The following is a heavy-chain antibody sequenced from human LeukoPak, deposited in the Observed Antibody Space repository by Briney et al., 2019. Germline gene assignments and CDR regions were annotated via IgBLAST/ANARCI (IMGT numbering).Heavy chain of an antibody. D-gene: IGHD2-21*02. V-gene: IGHV1-8*02. J-gene: IGHJ3*01. CDR2: MNPKSGDP. CDR1: GYSPSDYN. CDR3: ATALTPNTFDV. Sequence: ASVKVSCKASGYSPSDYNINWVRQATGQGPEWMGSMNPKSGDPVYAQKFQGRVTMTRDTSTNTVDMGLSSLRSEDTAVYYCATALTPNTFDVWGQGTMVTVSS.